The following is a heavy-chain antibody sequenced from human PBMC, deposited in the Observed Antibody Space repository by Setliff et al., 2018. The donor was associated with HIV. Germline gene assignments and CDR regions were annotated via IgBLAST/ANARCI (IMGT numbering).Heavy chain of an antibody. CDR1: GFASSDYY. CDR2: ISSSSSTI. J-gene: IGHJ5*02. CDR3: ARGPPSGTTRRNNWFDP. Sequence: GGSLRLSCAASGFASSDYYMTWIRQAPGKGLEWVSYISSSSSTIYYADSVKGRFTISRDNAKNSVYLEMDSLRADDTAVYYCARGPPSGTTRRNNWFDPWGQGTLVTVSS. V-gene: IGHV3-11*04. D-gene: IGHD1-1*01.